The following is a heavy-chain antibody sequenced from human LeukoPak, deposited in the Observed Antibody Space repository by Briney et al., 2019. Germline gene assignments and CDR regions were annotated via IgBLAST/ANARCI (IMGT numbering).Heavy chain of an antibody. CDR1: GFTFRSYA. Sequence: GGSLRLSCAASGFTFRSYAMSWVRQAPGKGLEWVSAIGGSGDNTYYADSVKGRFTISRDNSKDTLYLQMNSLRAEDTAVYYCAKEPLDFWSGYYTFLAYYFDYWGQGTLVTVSS. CDR2: IGGSGDNT. D-gene: IGHD3-3*01. V-gene: IGHV3-23*01. J-gene: IGHJ4*02. CDR3: AKEPLDFWSGYYTFLAYYFDY.